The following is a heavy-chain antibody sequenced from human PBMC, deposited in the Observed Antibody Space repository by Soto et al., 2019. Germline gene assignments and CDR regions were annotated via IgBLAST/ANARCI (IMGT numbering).Heavy chain of an antibody. Sequence: QVQLVQSGAEVKKPGSSVNVSCKASGGTFSSYAISWVRQAPGQRLEWMGGILPIFGTASYAQKLQGRVTMTADEATSTAYRERGSGRSEDTAVYYCARDLPPAIALAGSGFDYWGQGTLVTVSS. D-gene: IGHD6-19*01. CDR1: GGTFSSYA. J-gene: IGHJ4*02. CDR3: ARDLPPAIALAGSGFDY. CDR2: ILPIFGTA. V-gene: IGHV1-69*01.